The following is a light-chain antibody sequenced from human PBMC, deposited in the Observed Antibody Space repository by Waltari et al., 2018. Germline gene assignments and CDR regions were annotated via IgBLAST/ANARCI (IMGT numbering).Light chain of an antibody. CDR3: QQYYTYPYT. CDR1: QSISNW. CDR2: TAS. J-gene: IGKJ2*01. Sequence: DIQMTQSPSTLSASVGDKVTIPCRASQSISNWLAWYQQKPGKAPKLLLYTASSLESGVPLRFSGSGSGTEFTLSISTLQPDDFATYLCQQYYTYPYTFGQGTKLEIK. V-gene: IGKV1-5*03.